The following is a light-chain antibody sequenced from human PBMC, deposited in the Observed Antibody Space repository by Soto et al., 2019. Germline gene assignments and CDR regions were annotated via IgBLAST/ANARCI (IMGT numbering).Light chain of an antibody. CDR1: SSNIGSNY. CDR3: ATWDDSLSGVV. CDR2: RNS. V-gene: IGLV1-47*01. J-gene: IGLJ2*01. Sequence: QSVLAQPPSASGTPGQRVIISCSGSSSNIGSNYVYWYHQLPGTAPKLLIYRNSQRPSGVPDRFSGSKSGTSASLAISGLRSEDEADYYCATWDDSLSGVVFGGGTQVTVL.